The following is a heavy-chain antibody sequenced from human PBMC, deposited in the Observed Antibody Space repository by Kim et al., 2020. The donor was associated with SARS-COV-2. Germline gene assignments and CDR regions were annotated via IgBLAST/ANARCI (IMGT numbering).Heavy chain of an antibody. CDR1: GYTFTSYG. V-gene: IGHV1-18*01. CDR3: ARDASRGNWGVYYYYYYGMDV. CDR2: ISAYNGNT. D-gene: IGHD7-27*01. Sequence: ASVKVSCKASGYTFTSYGISWVRQAPGQGLEWMGWISAYNGNTNYAQKLQGRVTMTTDTSTSTAYMELRSLRSDDTAVYYCARDASRGNWGVYYYYYYGMDVWGQGTTVTVSS. J-gene: IGHJ6*02.